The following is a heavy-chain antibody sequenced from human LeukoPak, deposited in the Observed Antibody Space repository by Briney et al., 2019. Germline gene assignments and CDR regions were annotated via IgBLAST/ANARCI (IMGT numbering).Heavy chain of an antibody. J-gene: IGHJ6*03. D-gene: IGHD2-2*01. V-gene: IGHV3-21*01. CDR3: AVIARDCSSTSCYVNYYMDV. Sequence: GGSLRLSCAASGFTFSSYSMNWVRRAPGKGLEWVSSISSSSSYIYYADSVKGRFTISRDNAKNSLYLQMNSLRAEDTAVYYCAVIARDCSSTSCYVNYYMDVWGKGTTVTVSS. CDR2: ISSSSSYI. CDR1: GFTFSSYS.